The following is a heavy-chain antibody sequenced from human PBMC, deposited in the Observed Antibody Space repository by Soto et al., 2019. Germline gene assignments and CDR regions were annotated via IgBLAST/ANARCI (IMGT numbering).Heavy chain of an antibody. CDR2: IYYSGST. J-gene: IGHJ3*02. CDR3: ARGAPFFTYYDFWSGYPDAFDI. Sequence: PSETLSLTCTVSGGSISSYYWSWIRQPPGKGLEWIGYIYYSGSTNYNPSLKSRVTISVDTSKNQFSLKLSSVTAADTAVYYCARGAPFFTYYDFWSGYPDAFDIWGQGTMVTVSS. CDR1: GGSISSYY. D-gene: IGHD3-3*01. V-gene: IGHV4-59*01.